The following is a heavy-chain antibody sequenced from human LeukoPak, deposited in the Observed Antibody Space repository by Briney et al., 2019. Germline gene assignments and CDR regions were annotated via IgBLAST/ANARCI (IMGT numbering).Heavy chain of an antibody. D-gene: IGHD1-26*01. CDR2: IGTAGDT. V-gene: IGHV3-13*01. Sequence: TGGSLRLSCAASGFTSSSYDMHWVRQATGKGLEWVSAIGTAGDTYYPGSVKGRFTISRENAKNSLYLQMNSLRAEDTAVYYCARAQSGSYYPGYAFDIWGQGTMVTVSS. CDR3: ARAQSGSYYPGYAFDI. CDR1: GFTSSSYD. J-gene: IGHJ3*02.